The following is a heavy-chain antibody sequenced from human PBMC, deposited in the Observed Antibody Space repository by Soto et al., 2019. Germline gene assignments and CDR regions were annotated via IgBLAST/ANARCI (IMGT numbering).Heavy chain of an antibody. CDR2: IYYSGST. Sequence: SQTLSLTCTVSGGSSGSSSYYWGWIRQPPGKGLEWIGSIYYSGSTYYNPSLKSRVTISVDTSKNQFSLKLSSVTAADPAVYYCASLYSSSLDRWGKGTTVTVSS. V-gene: IGHV4-39*01. CDR1: GGSSGSSSYY. D-gene: IGHD6-6*01. J-gene: IGHJ6*04. CDR3: ASLYSSSLDR.